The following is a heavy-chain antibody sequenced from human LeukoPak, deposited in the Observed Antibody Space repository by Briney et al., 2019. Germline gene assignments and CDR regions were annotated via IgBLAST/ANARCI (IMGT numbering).Heavy chain of an antibody. D-gene: IGHD3-16*01. CDR1: GSTVGPNW. V-gene: IGHV3-7*02. J-gene: IGHJ4*02. CDR3: ADPPRLYTDC. CDR2: INQDGSDK. Sequence: PGGCPSLVFAPSGSTVGPNWMSSVRQAPGKGLEWVANINQDGSDKYYVDSVKGRFTISRNNAKKSLYQQMNSLRAEDTAVYYCADPPRLYTDCWGQGILVTVSS.